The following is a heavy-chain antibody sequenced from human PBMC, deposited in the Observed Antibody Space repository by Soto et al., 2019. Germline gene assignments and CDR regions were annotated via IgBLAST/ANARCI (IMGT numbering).Heavy chain of an antibody. D-gene: IGHD3-10*01. Sequence: PSETLSLTCTVSGGSISSYYWSWIRQPPGKGLEWIGYIYYSGSTNYNPSLKSRVTISVDTSKNQFSLKLSSVTAADTAVYYCARVGGSFVLPTYNWFDPWGQGTLVTVSS. CDR3: ARVGGSFVLPTYNWFDP. CDR1: GGSISSYY. CDR2: IYYSGST. J-gene: IGHJ5*02. V-gene: IGHV4-59*08.